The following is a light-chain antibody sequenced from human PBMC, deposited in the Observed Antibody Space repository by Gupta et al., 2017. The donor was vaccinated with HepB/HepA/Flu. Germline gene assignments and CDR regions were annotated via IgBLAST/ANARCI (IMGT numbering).Light chain of an antibody. Sequence: DIQLTQSPSFLSASVGDRVTITCRASQGISNYLAWYQQKPGKAPKLLIYAASTWQSGVASRFSGSGYGKELTLTISSRQQEDFASYYCQQRKSYPIATFGQGTKLYVK. V-gene: IGKV1-9*01. CDR3: QQRKSYPIAT. CDR2: AAS. CDR1: QGISNY. J-gene: IGKJ2*01.